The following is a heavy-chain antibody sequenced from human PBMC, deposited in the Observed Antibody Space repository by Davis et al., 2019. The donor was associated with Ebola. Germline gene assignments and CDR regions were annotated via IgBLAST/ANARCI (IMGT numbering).Heavy chain of an antibody. CDR3: ANSRYYYYGMDV. V-gene: IGHV5-10-1*04. J-gene: IGHJ6*02. Sequence: GESLKISCKGSGYTFTSHWISWVRQMPGKGLEWMGRIDPSDSYSNYSPSFQGQVTISADKSITTAYLQWSSLKASDTAMYYCANSRYYYYGMDVWGQGTTVTVSS. CDR1: GYTFTSHW. CDR2: IDPSDSYS. D-gene: IGHD4-11*01.